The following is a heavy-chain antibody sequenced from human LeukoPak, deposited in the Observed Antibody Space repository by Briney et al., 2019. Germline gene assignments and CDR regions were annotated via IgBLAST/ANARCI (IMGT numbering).Heavy chain of an antibody. CDR2: IYSGGST. D-gene: IGHD1-14*01. J-gene: IGHJ4*02. Sequence: GGSLRLSCAASGFTVSSNYMSGVRQAPGKGLEWVSVIYSGGSTYYADSVKGRFTISIDNSKNTLYLQMNSLRAEDTAVYYCARAVLPTTYFDYWGQGTLVTVSS. V-gene: IGHV3-66*01. CDR3: ARAVLPTTYFDY. CDR1: GFTVSSNY.